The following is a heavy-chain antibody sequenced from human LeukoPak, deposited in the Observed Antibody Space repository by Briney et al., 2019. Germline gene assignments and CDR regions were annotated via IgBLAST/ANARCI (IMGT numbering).Heavy chain of an antibody. V-gene: IGHV3-9*01. CDR1: GFTFDDYA. J-gene: IGHJ4*02. CDR3: AKDPYSGSHPGPSYYFDY. CDR2: ISWNSGSI. Sequence: GGSLRLSCAASGFTFDDYAMHWVRQAPGKGLEWVSGISWNSGSIGYADSVKGRFTISRDNAKNSLYLQMNSLRAEDTALYYCAKDPYSGSHPGPSYYFDYWGQGTLVTVSS. D-gene: IGHD1-26*01.